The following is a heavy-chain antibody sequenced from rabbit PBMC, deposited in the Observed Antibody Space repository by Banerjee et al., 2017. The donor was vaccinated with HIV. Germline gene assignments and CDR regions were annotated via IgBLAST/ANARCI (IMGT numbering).Heavy chain of an antibody. CDR1: GFDFSSNA. CDR2: IDTVFGST. Sequence: QEQLEESGGDLVKPEGSLTLTCTASGFDFSSNAMCWVRQAPGKGLEWIGYIDTVFGSTYYANWVNGRFTISSHSAQNTLYLQLNSLTAADTATYFCARDLAGVIGWNFNLCGPGTLVTVS. J-gene: IGHJ4*01. D-gene: IGHD4-1*01. CDR3: ARDLAGVIGWNFNL. V-gene: IGHV1S47*01.